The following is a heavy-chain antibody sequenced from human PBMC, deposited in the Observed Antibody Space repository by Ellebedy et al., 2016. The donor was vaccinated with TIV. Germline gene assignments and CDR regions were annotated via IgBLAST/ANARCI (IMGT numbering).Heavy chain of an antibody. D-gene: IGHD5-12*01. J-gene: IGHJ4*02. Sequence: GESLKISCAASGFPFSSFEFNWVRQSPGKGLEWVSYISSSGTTKYYADSVKGRFTISRDNAKNSLYLQLNSLRAEDTAVYYCARAADSGSPGYWGQGTLVTVSS. CDR1: GFPFSSFE. CDR3: ARAADSGSPGY. CDR2: ISSSGTTK. V-gene: IGHV3-48*03.